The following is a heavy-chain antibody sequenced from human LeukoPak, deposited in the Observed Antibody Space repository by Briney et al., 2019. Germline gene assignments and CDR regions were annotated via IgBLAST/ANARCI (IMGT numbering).Heavy chain of an antibody. CDR3: ARRVVVAPTTQPYGMDV. D-gene: IGHD2-15*01. CDR2: INSDGTST. Sequence: GGSLRLSCAASGFTFSNYWMHWVRQAPGKGLVWVSRINSDGTSTTYADSVKGRFTISRDNAKNTLYLQMNSLRAEDTAVYYCARRVVVAPTTQPYGMDVWGQGTTVTVSS. CDR1: GFTFSNYW. J-gene: IGHJ6*02. V-gene: IGHV3-74*01.